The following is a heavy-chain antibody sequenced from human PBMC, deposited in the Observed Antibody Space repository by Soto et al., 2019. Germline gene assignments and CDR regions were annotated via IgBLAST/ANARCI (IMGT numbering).Heavy chain of an antibody. CDR3: ARGPKWELLYYYDMGV. CDR1: GYTFTSYD. V-gene: IGHV1-8*01. Sequence: ASVKVSCKASGYTFTSYDINWVRQATGQGLEWMGWMNPNSGNTGYAQKFQGRVTMTRNTSISTAYMELSSLRSEDTAVYYCARGPKWELLYYYDMGVWGQGTTVTVSS. J-gene: IGHJ6*02. D-gene: IGHD1-26*01. CDR2: MNPNSGNT.